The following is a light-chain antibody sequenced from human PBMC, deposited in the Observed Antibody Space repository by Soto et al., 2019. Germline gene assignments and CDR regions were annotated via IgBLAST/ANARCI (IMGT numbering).Light chain of an antibody. CDR1: QSVSSSY. J-gene: IGKJ1*01. CDR3: QQYASSPWT. Sequence: EIVLTQSPGTLSLSPGERATLSCRASQSVSSSYLAWHQQKPGQAPRLLIYGTSSRATGIPDRFSGSGSGTDFTLTISRLEPEDFAVYYCQQYASSPWTFGQGTKVDIK. V-gene: IGKV3-20*01. CDR2: GTS.